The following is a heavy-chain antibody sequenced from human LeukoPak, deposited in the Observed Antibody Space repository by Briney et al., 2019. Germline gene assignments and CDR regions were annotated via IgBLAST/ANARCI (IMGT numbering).Heavy chain of an antibody. Sequence: GGPLRLPCAASVFPVGRNYMTGVRDAPEKGVEWVSLFYSGSSSYYADSVKGRFTISRNNSKNKLYMPMNSLRAEDTAVYYCARELGVGPNTRLDYWGQGTLVTVSS. CDR3: ARELGVGPNTRLDY. V-gene: IGHV3-66*01. CDR1: VFPVGRNY. J-gene: IGHJ4*02. D-gene: IGHD1-26*01. CDR2: FYSGSSS.